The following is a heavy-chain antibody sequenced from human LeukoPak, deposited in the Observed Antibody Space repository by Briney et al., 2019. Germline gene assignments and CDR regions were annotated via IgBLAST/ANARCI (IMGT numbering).Heavy chain of an antibody. CDR3: AKQQWFGELIDC. V-gene: IGHV3-23*01. D-gene: IGHD3-10*01. Sequence: GGSLRLSCAASGFTFSSYAMSWVRLAPGKGLEWVSAISGSGGSTYYADSVKGRFAISRDNSKNTLYLQINSLRAEDTAVYYCAKQQWFGELIDCWGQGTLVTVSS. CDR1: GFTFSSYA. CDR2: ISGSGGST. J-gene: IGHJ4*02.